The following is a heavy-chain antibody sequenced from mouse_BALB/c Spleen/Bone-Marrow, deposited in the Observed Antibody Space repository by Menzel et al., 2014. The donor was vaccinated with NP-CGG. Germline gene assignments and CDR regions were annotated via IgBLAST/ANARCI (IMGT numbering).Heavy chain of an antibody. CDR2: IDPANGNT. V-gene: IGHV14-3*02. CDR3: XXXXLXRXXXXX. Sequence: VQLQQSGAELVKPGASVKLSCTASGFNIKDTYMHWVKQRPEQGLEWIGRIDPANGNTKYDPKFQGKATITADTSSNTAYLQLXXXXXXXXXXXXXXXXXLXRXXXXXWGXGTLVTVSA. CDR1: GFNIKDTY. J-gene: IGHJ3*01.